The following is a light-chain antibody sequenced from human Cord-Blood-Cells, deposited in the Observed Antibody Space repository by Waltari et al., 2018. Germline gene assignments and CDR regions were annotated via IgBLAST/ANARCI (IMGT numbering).Light chain of an antibody. CDR3: QQRSNWPT. J-gene: IGKJ4*01. CDR2: DAS. CDR1: QSVSSY. V-gene: IGKV3-11*01. Sequence: EIVLTQSPATLSLSPGARANLSCRASQSVSSYLAWYQQKPGQAPRLLIYDASNRATGIPARFSGSGSGTDFTLTISSLEPEDFAVYYCQQRSNWPTFGGGTKVEIK.